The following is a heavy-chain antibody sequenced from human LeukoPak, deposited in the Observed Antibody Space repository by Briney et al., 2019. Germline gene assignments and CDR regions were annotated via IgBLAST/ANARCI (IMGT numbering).Heavy chain of an antibody. CDR2: IYSGGST. J-gene: IGHJ4*02. CDR1: GFTVSSNY. Sequence: GGSLRLSCAASGFTVSSNYMSWVRQAPGKGLEWVSVIYSGGSTYYADSVKGRFTISRDNSKNTLYLQMNSLRAEDTAVYYCARTTKQWLVLFDYWGQGTLVTVSS. CDR3: ARTTKQWLVLFDY. D-gene: IGHD6-19*01. V-gene: IGHV3-53*01.